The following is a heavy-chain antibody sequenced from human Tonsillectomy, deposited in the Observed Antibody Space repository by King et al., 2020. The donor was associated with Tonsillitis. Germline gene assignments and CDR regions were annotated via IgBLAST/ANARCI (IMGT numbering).Heavy chain of an antibody. D-gene: IGHD3-10*01. CDR2: IRHDGTQK. V-gene: IGHV3-7*03. Sequence: VQLVESGGALVQPGGSLRLSCAASGFIFRNYWMTWVRQASGKGLEWVANIRHDGTQKNIVDSVKGRFTRSRDKAQNSLHLEMNSLRAEDTAVYYCGRDLKFCASGICYDAFDIWGQGTKVTVSS. CDR3: GRDLKFCASGICYDAFDI. J-gene: IGHJ3*02. CDR1: GFIFRNYW.